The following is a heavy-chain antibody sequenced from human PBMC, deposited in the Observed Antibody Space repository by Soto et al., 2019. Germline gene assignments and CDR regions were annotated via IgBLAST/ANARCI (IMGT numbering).Heavy chain of an antibody. CDR2: IRSKANSYAT. CDR1: GFTFSGSA. V-gene: IGHV3-73*01. J-gene: IGHJ6*03. Sequence: GGSLRLSCAASGFTFSGSAMHWVRQASGKGLEWVGRIRSKANSYATAYAASVKGRFTISRDDSKNTAYLQMNSLKTEDTAVYYCTRHGAAAAPHYYYYYMDVWGKGTTVTVSS. CDR3: TRHGAAAAPHYYYYYMDV. D-gene: IGHD6-13*01.